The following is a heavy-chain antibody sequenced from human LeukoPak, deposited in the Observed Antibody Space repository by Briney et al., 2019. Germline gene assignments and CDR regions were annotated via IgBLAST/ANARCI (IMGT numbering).Heavy chain of an antibody. Sequence: PSETLSLTCTVSGGSISSSSYYWGWIRQPPGKGLEWIGSIYYSGSTYYNPSLKSRVTISVDTSKNQFSLKLSSVTATDTAVYYCARLVVGATIWFDPWGQGTLVTVFS. J-gene: IGHJ5*02. CDR2: IYYSGST. V-gene: IGHV4-39*07. CDR1: GGSISSSSYY. D-gene: IGHD1-26*01. CDR3: ARLVVGATIWFDP.